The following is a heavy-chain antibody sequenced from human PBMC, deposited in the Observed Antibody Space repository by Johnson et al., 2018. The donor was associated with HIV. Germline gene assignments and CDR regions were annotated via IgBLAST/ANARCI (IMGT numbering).Heavy chain of an antibody. CDR1: GFTFSSYA. CDR3: AREGRCISSGACDI. V-gene: IGHV3-64*01. Sequence: VQLVESGGGLVQPGGSLRLSCAVSGFTFSSYAIHWVRQAPGKGLEYVSAISSNGGSTYYANSVKGRFTISRDNSKNTLYLQMGRLRAEDMAVYYCAREGRCISSGACDILGQGTMVTVSS. CDR2: ISSNGGST. J-gene: IGHJ3*02. D-gene: IGHD6-6*01.